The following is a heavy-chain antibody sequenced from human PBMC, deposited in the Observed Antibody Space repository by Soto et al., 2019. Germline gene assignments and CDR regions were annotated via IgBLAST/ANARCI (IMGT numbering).Heavy chain of an antibody. V-gene: IGHV1-24*01. J-gene: IGHJ5*02. CDR3: TIAAYCSGATCYSGYNWFHP. CDR1: GYTLSEVA. D-gene: IGHD2-2*01. CDR2: FDPENDDT. Sequence: ASVKVSCKVSGYTLSEVAIHWVRQTPGQGLEWIGGFDPENDDTSYAQNFQGRVTLTEDTSTDTAYLELSGLRPEDTAIYYCTIAAYCSGATCYSGYNWFHPWGQGSLVTVSS.